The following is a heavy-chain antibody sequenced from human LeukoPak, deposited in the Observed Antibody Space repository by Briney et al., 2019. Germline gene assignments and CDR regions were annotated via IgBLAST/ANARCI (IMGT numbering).Heavy chain of an antibody. J-gene: IGHJ4*02. V-gene: IGHV1-18*04. CDR3: ARYFIAVAAVVY. CDR2: ISAYNGNT. Sequence: AAVTVSFKASGYTFTSYGISWVRQAPGQGREWMGWISAYNGNTNYAQKLQGRVTMTTDTSTSTAYMELRSLRSDDTAVYYCARYFIAVAAVVYWGQGTLVTVSS. D-gene: IGHD6-19*01. CDR1: GYTFTSYG.